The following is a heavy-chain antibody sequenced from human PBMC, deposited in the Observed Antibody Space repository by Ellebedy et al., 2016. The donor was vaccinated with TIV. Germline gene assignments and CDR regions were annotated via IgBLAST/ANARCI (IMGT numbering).Heavy chain of an antibody. D-gene: IGHD2-15*01. CDR2: IYYSGST. CDR3: SRGLLRNNLFDP. Sequence: LRLSXPVPGGSFATTGYSWSSIRQHPGKGLVWIGYIYYSGSTYDNPSLKSRATISVDTSKNQFSLKLSSVTAADTAVDYCSRGLLRNNLFDPWGQGTLVTVSS. CDR1: GGSFATTGYS. J-gene: IGHJ5*02. V-gene: IGHV4-31*03.